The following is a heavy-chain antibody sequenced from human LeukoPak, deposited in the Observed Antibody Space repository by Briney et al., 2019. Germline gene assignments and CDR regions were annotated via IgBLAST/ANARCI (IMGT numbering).Heavy chain of an antibody. CDR2: IYHSGST. CDR3: ARLASIYIVVGPADLSLGFDY. V-gene: IGHV4-38-2*01. D-gene: IGHD2-2*01. Sequence: SETLSLTCAVSGYSISSGYYWGWIRQPPGKGLEWIGSIYHSGSTYYNPSLKSRFTISVDTSKNQFSLQLSSVTAAETAVYYCARLASIYIVVGPADLSLGFDYWGQGTLVTVSS. J-gene: IGHJ4*02. CDR1: GYSISSGYY.